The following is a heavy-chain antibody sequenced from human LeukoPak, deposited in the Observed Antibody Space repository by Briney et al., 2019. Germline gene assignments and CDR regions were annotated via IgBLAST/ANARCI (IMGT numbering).Heavy chain of an antibody. CDR1: AFSFSTYW. D-gene: IGHD3-9*01. CDR2: IKKDGSEK. CDR3: ARLGSGLRYFDY. V-gene: IGHV3-7*01. Sequence: GGSLRLSCAASAFSFSTYWMNWVRQAPGKGLEWVANIKKDGSEKNYVDSVEGRFTISRDNAKNSLYLQMNSLRAEDTAVYYCARLGSGLRYFDYWGQGTLVTVSS. J-gene: IGHJ4*02.